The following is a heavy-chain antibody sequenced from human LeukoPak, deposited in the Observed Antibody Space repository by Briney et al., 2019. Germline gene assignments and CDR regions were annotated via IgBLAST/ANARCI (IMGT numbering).Heavy chain of an antibody. CDR2: ISGSGGST. D-gene: IGHD2-2*01. Sequence: PGGSLRLSCAASGFTFSSYAMSWGRQAPGKGLEWVSAISGSGGSTYYADSVKGRFTISRDNSQNTLYLQMNSLRAEDTAVYYCAQSVVPAALGYWGQGTLVTVSS. V-gene: IGHV3-23*01. CDR3: AQSVVPAALGY. J-gene: IGHJ4*02. CDR1: GFTFSSYA.